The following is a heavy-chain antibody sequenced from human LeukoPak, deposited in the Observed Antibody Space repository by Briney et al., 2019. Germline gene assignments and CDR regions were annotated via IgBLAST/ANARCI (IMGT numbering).Heavy chain of an antibody. CDR1: GFTFSDYW. V-gene: IGHV3-74*01. D-gene: IGHD5/OR15-5a*01. Sequence: GGSLRLSCAASGFTFSDYWMDWVRHAPGKGLVWVSRINTDGSSTTYADSVKGRFTISRDNAKNTLYLQMDSLRADDTALYYCARGLNYFHYWGQGTLVTVSS. CDR2: INTDGSST. CDR3: ARGLNYFHY. J-gene: IGHJ4*02.